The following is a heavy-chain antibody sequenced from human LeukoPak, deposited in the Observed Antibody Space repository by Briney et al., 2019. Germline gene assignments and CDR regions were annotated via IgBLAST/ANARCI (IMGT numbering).Heavy chain of an antibody. V-gene: IGHV3-23*01. Sequence: PGGSLRLSCAASGFTFSSYGMSWVRQASGKGLEWVSAISGSGGSTYYADSVKGRFTISRDNSKNTLYLQMNSLRAEDMAVYYCAKDLVWGARGFDIWGQGTMVTVSS. CDR2: ISGSGGST. CDR3: AKDLVWGARGFDI. CDR1: GFTFSSYG. D-gene: IGHD3-16*01. J-gene: IGHJ3*02.